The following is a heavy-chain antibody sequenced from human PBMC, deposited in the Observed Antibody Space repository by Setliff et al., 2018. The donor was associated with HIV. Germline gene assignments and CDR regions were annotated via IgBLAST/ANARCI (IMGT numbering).Heavy chain of an antibody. D-gene: IGHD6-13*01. J-gene: IGHJ4*02. CDR3: ARWLRKDPGYSSSWPLGY. CDR1: GYTFTSYG. V-gene: IGHV1-18*01. Sequence: ASVKVSCKASGYTFTSYGISWVRQAPGQGLEWMGWISAYNGHTNYAQKFQGRVTMTTDTSTSKAYMELKSLRSDDTAVYYCARWLRKDPGYSSSWPLGYWGQGTLVTVSS. CDR2: ISAYNGHT.